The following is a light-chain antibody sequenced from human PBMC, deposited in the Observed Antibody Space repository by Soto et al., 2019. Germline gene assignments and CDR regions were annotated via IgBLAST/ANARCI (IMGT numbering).Light chain of an antibody. CDR3: QYYDSSLTALV. CDR1: SSNIGAPYG. Sequence: QSVLTQPPSVSGAPGRRVTISCTGSSSNIGAPYGVHWYQQLPGTAPKLLIYGNNNRPSGVPDRFSGSQSGTSASLAITGLQAEDEADYYCQYYDSSLTALVFGGGTKLNVL. CDR2: GNN. V-gene: IGLV1-40*01. J-gene: IGLJ2*01.